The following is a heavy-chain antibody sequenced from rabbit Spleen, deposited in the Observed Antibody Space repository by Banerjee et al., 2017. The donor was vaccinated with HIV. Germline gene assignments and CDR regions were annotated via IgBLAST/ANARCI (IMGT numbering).Heavy chain of an antibody. V-gene: IGHV1S40*01. CDR3: ARDGAGGSYFAL. CDR1: GVSLNDKDV. CDR2: INIVTGKS. D-gene: IGHD8-1*01. J-gene: IGHJ4*01. Sequence: QSLEESGGGLVQPEGSLTLTCKASGVSLNDKDVMCWVRQAPGKGLEWIACINIVTGKSVYASWAKGRFTMSRTSSTTVTLQMTSLTAADTATYFCARDGAGGSYFALWGPGTLVTVS.